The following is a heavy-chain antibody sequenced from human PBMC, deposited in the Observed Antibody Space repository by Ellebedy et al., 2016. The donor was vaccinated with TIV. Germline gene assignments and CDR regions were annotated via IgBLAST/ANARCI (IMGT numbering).Heavy chain of an antibody. V-gene: IGHV1-46*01. D-gene: IGHD1-14*01. J-gene: IGHJ1*01. Sequence: ASVKVSCKASGYTFTGYFLQWVRQAPGQGLKWMGIINPSGGSTRYTQKFQGRVTLTRDKSTSTVYMELTSLKSEDTAVYYCARLSDRGEHWGQGTLVTVSS. CDR2: INPSGGST. CDR1: GYTFTGYF. CDR3: ARLSDRGEH.